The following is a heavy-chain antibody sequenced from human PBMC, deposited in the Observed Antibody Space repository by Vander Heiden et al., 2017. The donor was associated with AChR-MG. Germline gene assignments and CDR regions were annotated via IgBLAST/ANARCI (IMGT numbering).Heavy chain of an antibody. CDR2: INHSGST. V-gene: IGHV4-34*01. D-gene: IGHD5-18*01. J-gene: IGHJ6*03. CDR1: GGSFSDYY. Sequence: QVQLQQWGAGLLKPSETLSLTCTVYGGSFSDYYCSWIRQPPGKGLEWIGEINHSGSTNYNPSLKRRVTISVDTSKNQFSLKLSSVTAAETAVYYCARGGCTYGPINYYYYYMDVWGKGTTVTVSS. CDR3: ARGGCTYGPINYYYYYMDV.